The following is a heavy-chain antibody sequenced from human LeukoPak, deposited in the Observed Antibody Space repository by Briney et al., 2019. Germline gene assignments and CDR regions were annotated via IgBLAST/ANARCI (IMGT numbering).Heavy chain of an antibody. CDR1: GGSISSSSYY. J-gene: IGHJ4*02. D-gene: IGHD3-22*01. CDR3: ARPTNYYDSSGSFFDY. V-gene: IGHV4-39*01. CDR2: IYYSGST. Sequence: KPSETLSLTCTVSGGSISSSSYYWGWIRQPPGKGLEWIGSIYYSGSTYYNPSLKSRVTISVDTSKNQFSLKLSSVTAADTAVYYCARPTNYYDSSGSFFDYWGQGTLVTVSS.